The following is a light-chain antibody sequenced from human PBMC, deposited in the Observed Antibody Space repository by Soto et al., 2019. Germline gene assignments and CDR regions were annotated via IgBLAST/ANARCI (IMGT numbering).Light chain of an antibody. V-gene: IGKV3-15*01. CDR3: QQYTDWPTT. CDR2: GAS. CDR1: QSVRTT. J-gene: IGKJ1*01. Sequence: EIVMRQSPVTLSVSPGQRATLSCRASQSVRTTVAWYHQRPGQAPRLLIYGASTRATGVPDRFSGDGSGTDFTLTVTSLQSEDFGIYYCQQYTDWPTTFGQGTKVDIK.